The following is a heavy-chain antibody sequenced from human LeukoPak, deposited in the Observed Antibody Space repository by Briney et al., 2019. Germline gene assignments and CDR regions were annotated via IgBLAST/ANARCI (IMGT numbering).Heavy chain of an antibody. D-gene: IGHD5-12*01. CDR2: INSDGSST. CDR1: GFTFSSYW. Sequence: GGSLRLSCAASGFTFSSYWMHWVHQAPGKGLVWVSRINSDGSSTSYADSVKGRFTISRDNAKNTLYLQMNSLRAEDTAVYYCARYSGYEDAFDIWGQGTMVTVSS. J-gene: IGHJ3*02. V-gene: IGHV3-74*01. CDR3: ARYSGYEDAFDI.